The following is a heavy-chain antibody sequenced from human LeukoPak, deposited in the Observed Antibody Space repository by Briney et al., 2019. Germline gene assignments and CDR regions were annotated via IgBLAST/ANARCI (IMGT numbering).Heavy chain of an antibody. J-gene: IGHJ3*02. Sequence: SETLSLTCTVSGGSISSYYWSWIRQPPGKGLEWIGYIYYSGSTNYNPSLKSRVTISVDTSKNQFSLKLSSVTAADTAAYYCARWIAAAGNDAFDIWGQGTMVTVSS. V-gene: IGHV4-59*01. CDR3: ARWIAAAGNDAFDI. CDR2: IYYSGST. D-gene: IGHD6-13*01. CDR1: GGSISSYY.